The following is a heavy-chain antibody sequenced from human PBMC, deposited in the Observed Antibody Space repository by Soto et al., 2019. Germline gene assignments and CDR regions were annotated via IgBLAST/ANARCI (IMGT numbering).Heavy chain of an antibody. V-gene: IGHV6-1*01. J-gene: IGHJ5*01. CDR3: VRLIGNSWLDF. Sequence: QVQLQQSEPGLLKPSQTLSLTCAISGDSVSSSSVTWNWIRQSPSRGLEWLGRTYYRSKWYNDYAESVKSRITINPDTSKNQCSLHLNSVTPEDTAVYYCVRLIGNSWLDFWGQGTLVTVSS. D-gene: IGHD1-26*01. CDR2: TYYRSKWYN. CDR1: GDSVSSSSVT.